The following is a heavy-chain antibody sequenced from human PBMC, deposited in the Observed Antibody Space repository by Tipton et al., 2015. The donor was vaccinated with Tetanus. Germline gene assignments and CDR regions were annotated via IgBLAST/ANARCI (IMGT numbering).Heavy chain of an antibody. V-gene: IGHV3-23*01. CDR2: LSGSGSAT. J-gene: IGHJ4*02. CDR3: AKSKRGYSYGTFDD. D-gene: IGHD5-18*01. Sequence: SLRLSCAASGFTFSSYAMSWVRQAPGKGLEWLSTLSGSGSATYYAGSVGGRFTISRDNSKNSLFLQMDSLRAEDTAVYFCAKSKRGYSYGTFDDWGQGTLVAVSS. CDR1: GFTFSSYA.